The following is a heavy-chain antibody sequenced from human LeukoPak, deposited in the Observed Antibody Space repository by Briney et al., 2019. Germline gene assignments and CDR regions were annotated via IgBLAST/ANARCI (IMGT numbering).Heavy chain of an antibody. CDR3: AARSGSPRYFDY. CDR2: ISYDGSNK. D-gene: IGHD3-10*01. Sequence: GGSLRLSRAASGFTFSSYGMHWVRQAPGKGLEWVAVISYDGSNKYYADSVKGRFTISRDNSKNTLYLQMNSLRAEDTAVYYCAARSGSPRYFDYWGQGTLVTVSS. V-gene: IGHV3-30*03. J-gene: IGHJ4*02. CDR1: GFTFSSYG.